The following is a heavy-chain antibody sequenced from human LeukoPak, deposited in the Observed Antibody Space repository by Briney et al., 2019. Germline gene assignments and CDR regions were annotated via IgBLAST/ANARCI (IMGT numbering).Heavy chain of an antibody. CDR2: INVGSGDT. J-gene: IGHJ4*02. Sequence: GAPVRVSCKASGHTSTTFLMEWLRQAPGQRPEWMGWINVGSGDTMYSQKFQDRVTLTRDTSANTVYMEVSSLRSEDTAVYYCAILADAWFGDFDYWGQGTLVTVSS. CDR1: GHTSTTFL. CDR3: AILADAWFGDFDY. V-gene: IGHV1-3*01. D-gene: IGHD3-10*01.